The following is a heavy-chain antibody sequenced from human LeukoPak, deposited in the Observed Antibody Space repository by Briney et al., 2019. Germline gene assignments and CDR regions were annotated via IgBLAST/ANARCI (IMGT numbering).Heavy chain of an antibody. V-gene: IGHV1-8*02. CDR1: GYTFTSFY. Sequence: ASVKVSCKASGYTFTSFYIHWVRQATGQGLEWMGWMNPNSGNTGYAQKFQGRVTMTRNTSISTAYMELSSLRSEDTAVYYCARFDGYNQAGHDYWGQGTLVTVSS. CDR3: ARFDGYNQAGHDY. CDR2: MNPNSGNT. D-gene: IGHD5-24*01. J-gene: IGHJ4*02.